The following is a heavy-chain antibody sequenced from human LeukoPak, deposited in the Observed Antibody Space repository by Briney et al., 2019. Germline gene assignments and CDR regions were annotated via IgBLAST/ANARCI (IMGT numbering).Heavy chain of an antibody. D-gene: IGHD6-19*01. CDR1: GGSISSSSYY. V-gene: IGHV4-39*07. CDR3: ARLYSGWYSRAWFDP. Sequence: SETLSLTCTVSGGSISSSSYYWGWIRQPPGKGLDWIGSIYYSGSAYYNPSLKSRVTISVDTSKNQFSLKLSSVTAADTAVYYCARLYSGWYSRAWFDPWGQGTLVTVSS. CDR2: IYYSGSA. J-gene: IGHJ5*02.